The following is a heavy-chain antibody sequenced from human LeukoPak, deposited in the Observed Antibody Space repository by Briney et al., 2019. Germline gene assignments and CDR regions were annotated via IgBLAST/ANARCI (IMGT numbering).Heavy chain of an antibody. CDR2: IWYGGSNK. D-gene: IGHD2-21*02. V-gene: IGHV3-30*02. Sequence: GGSLRLSCEGSGFTFSNYWMGWVRQAPGKGLEWVAVIWYGGSNKYYADSVKGRFTISRDNSKNTLYLQMNSLRAEDTAVYYCAKSPGDYWFDPWGQGTLVTVSS. CDR1: GFTFSNYW. CDR3: AKSPGDYWFDP. J-gene: IGHJ5*02.